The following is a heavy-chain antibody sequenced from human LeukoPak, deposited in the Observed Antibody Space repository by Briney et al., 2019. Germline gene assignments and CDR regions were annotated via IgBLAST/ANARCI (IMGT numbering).Heavy chain of an antibody. CDR1: GFPFSAFT. CDR3: VKPSYTGSWYDY. V-gene: IGHV3-64D*09. J-gene: IGHJ4*02. Sequence: PGGSLRLSCSASGFPFSAFTMHWVRLAAGKTLENVAAITTNGGTTYYADSVKGRISISRDNSKNILYLQMSSLRPEGTAVYCCVKPSYTGSWYDYWGQGTLVTVSS. D-gene: IGHD6-13*01. CDR2: ITTNGGTT.